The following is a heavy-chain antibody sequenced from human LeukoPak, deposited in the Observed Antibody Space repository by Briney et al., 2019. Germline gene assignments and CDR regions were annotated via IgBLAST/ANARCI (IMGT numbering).Heavy chain of an antibody. CDR1: GDSVSSNSAA. V-gene: IGHV6-1*01. J-gene: IGHJ4*02. CDR2: TYYRSKWYN. Sequence: KPSQTLSLTCALSGDSVSSNSAAWNWIRQSPSRGLEWLGRTYYRSKWYNDYAVSVKSRITIDPDTSKNQFSLQLNSVTPEDTAVYYCARDPFLIVEAGTGFDYWGQGTLVTVSS. CDR3: ARDPFLIVEAGTGFDY. D-gene: IGHD6-19*01.